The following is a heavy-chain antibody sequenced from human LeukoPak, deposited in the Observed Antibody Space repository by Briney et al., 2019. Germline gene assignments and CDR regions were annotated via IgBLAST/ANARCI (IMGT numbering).Heavy chain of an antibody. V-gene: IGHV4-31*03. J-gene: IGHJ1*01. D-gene: IGHD3-22*01. CDR2: IYYRGNT. CDR3: ARGVSYYDSSGYYNEYFQH. Sequence: SQTLSLTCTVSSGSISSGGYYWSWVRQHPGKGLEWIAYIYYRGNTYYNPSLQSRVTISVDTSKNQFSLKLSSVTAADTAVYYCARGVSYYDSSGYYNEYFQHWGQGTLVTVSS. CDR1: SGSISSGGYY.